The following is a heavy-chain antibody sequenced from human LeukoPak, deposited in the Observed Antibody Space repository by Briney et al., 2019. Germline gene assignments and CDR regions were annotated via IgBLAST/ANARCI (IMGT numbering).Heavy chain of an antibody. V-gene: IGHV1-2*02. Sequence: GASVKVSCKASGYTFTGYYMHWVRRAPGQGLEWMGWIDPNSGGTNYAQKFQGRVTMTRDTSISTAYMELSRLRSDDTAVYYCARARIYGDYYYYYGMDVWGQGTTVTVSS. J-gene: IGHJ6*02. CDR2: IDPNSGGT. D-gene: IGHD4-17*01. CDR3: ARARIYGDYYYYYGMDV. CDR1: GYTFTGYY.